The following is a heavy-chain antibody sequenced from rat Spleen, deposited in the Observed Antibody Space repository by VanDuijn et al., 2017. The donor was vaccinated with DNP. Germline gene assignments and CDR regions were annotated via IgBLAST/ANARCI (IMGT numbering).Heavy chain of an antibody. Sequence: EVHLVESGGGFVQPGMSMELSCAASGFTFSRFPMAWVRQAPTEGLEWVATVNTGGGYTHYRDSVKGRFTISRDNAKSTLYLQMNTLRSEDMATYYCVRWNSGHFDYWGQGVMVTVSS. CDR2: VNTGGGYT. D-gene: IGHD4-3*01. V-gene: IGHV5-46*01. J-gene: IGHJ2*01. CDR3: VRWNSGHFDY. CDR1: GFTFSRFP.